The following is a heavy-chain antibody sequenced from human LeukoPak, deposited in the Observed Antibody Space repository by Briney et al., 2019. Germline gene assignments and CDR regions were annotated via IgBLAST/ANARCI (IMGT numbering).Heavy chain of an antibody. Sequence: GTLRLSCAASGFTFSSYWMSWVRQAPGKGLEWVANIKQDGSEKYYVDSVKGRFTISRDNSKNTLYLQMNSLRAEDTAIYYCARDERLLSFLKWGQGTLVTVSS. CDR1: GFTFSSYW. CDR2: IKQDGSEK. V-gene: IGHV3-7*03. D-gene: IGHD3-3*01. CDR3: ARDERLLSFLK. J-gene: IGHJ4*02.